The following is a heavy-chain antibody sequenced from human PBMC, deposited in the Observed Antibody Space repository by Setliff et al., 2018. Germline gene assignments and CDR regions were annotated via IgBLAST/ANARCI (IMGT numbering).Heavy chain of an antibody. CDR2: ISPSGST. V-gene: IGHV4-61*09. D-gene: IGHD3-22*01. CDR3: ARSPSSGAYWNPRPFYSDY. Sequence: TLSLTCSVSGASITSGGFYWTWIRQPAGKGLEWIGHISPSGSTTYNPSVKSRVTISLDXXKNHXSLXXXXXXXXXXALYYCARSPSSGAYWNPRPFYSDYWARGTLVTVSS. CDR1: GASITSGGFY. J-gene: IGHJ4*02.